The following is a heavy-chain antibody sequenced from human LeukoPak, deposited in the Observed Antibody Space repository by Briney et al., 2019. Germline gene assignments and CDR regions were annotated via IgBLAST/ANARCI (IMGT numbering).Heavy chain of an antibody. V-gene: IGHV7-4-1*02. CDR1: GYTFTNYA. J-gene: IGHJ4*02. Sequence: ASVKVSCKTSGYTFTNYAMNWVRQAPGQGLEWMGWIHPSTGNPTYAQGFTGRFVFSLDTSVSTSYLQISSLKAEDTAVYYCARAFQSLGGLSLPDYWGQGTLVTVSS. CDR2: IHPSTGNP. D-gene: IGHD3-16*02. CDR3: ARAFQSLGGLSLPDY.